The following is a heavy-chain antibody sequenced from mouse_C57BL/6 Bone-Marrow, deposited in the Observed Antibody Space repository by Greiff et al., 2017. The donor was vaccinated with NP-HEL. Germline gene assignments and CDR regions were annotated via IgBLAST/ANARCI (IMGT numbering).Heavy chain of an antibody. D-gene: IGHD2-4*01. V-gene: IGHV1-26*01. CDR2: INPNNGGT. J-gene: IGHJ3*01. CDR1: GYTFTDYY. CDR3: AALYYDYDWFAY. Sequence: EVQLQQSGPELVKPGASVKISCKASGYTFTDYYMNWVKQSHGKSLEWIGDINPNNGGTSYNQKFKGKATLTVDKSSSTAYMELRSLTSEDSAVYYCAALYYDYDWFAYWGQGTLVTVSA.